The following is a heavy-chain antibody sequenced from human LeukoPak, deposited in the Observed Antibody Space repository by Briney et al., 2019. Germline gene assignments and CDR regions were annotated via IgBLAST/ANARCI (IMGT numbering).Heavy chain of an antibody. Sequence: SETLSLTCTVSGGSISSYYWSWIRQPPGKGLEWIGYIYYSGSTNYDPSLKSRVTISVDTSKNQFSLKLSSVTAADTAVYYCARELGTELGNAFDIWGQGTMVTVSS. D-gene: IGHD7-27*01. V-gene: IGHV4-59*01. CDR3: ARELGTELGNAFDI. CDR2: IYYSGST. J-gene: IGHJ3*02. CDR1: GGSISSYY.